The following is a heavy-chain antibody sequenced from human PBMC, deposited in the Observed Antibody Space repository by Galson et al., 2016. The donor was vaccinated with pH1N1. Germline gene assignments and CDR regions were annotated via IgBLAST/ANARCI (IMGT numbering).Heavy chain of an antibody. Sequence: SVKVSCKASGYTFTSYGISWVRQAPGQGLEWMGWISGYNGNTNYAQKVQGRVTMTTDTSTSTTNMELRSLRSDDTAVYYCAREGYCSGGSCYSGASDYWGQGTLVTVSS. V-gene: IGHV1-18*01. CDR2: ISGYNGNT. CDR1: GYTFTSYG. D-gene: IGHD2-15*01. J-gene: IGHJ4*02. CDR3: AREGYCSGGSCYSGASDY.